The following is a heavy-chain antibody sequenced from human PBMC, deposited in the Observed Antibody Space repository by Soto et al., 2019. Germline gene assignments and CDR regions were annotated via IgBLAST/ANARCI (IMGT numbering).Heavy chain of an antibody. V-gene: IGHV3-9*01. CDR2: ISWNSGSI. D-gene: IGHD3-10*01. CDR1: GFTFDDYA. CDR3: VKISRVLPGEAGYFDY. J-gene: IGHJ4*02. Sequence: EVQLVESGGGLVQPGRSLRLSCAASGFTFDDYAMHWVRQAPGKGLEWVSGISWNSGSIGYADSVKGRFTISRDNAKNSLYLQMNSLRAEDTALYYCVKISRVLPGEAGYFDYWGQGTLVTVSS.